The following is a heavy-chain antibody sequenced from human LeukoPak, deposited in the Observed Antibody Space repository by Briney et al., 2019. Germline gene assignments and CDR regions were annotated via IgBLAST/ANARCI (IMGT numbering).Heavy chain of an antibody. CDR2: ISISSNYI. CDR1: GFTFSVYT. CDR3: ARGLYYDY. Sequence: GGSLRLSCEASGFTFSVYTMNWVRQAPGKGLEWVSSISISSNYIYYADSVKGRFTISRDNAKNSLYLQMNSLRAEDTAVYYCARGLYYDYWGQGTLVTVSS. V-gene: IGHV3-21*01. J-gene: IGHJ4*02.